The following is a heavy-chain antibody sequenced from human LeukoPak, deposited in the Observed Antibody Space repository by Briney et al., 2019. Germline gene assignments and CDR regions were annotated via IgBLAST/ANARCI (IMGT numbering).Heavy chain of an antibody. Sequence: SETLSLTCTVSGGSISSSSYYWGWIRQPPGKGLEWIGGIHYSGNTYYNPSLKSRVTISVDTSKNQFSLKLSSVTAADTAVYYCARLGAGPTYYDFWSGYSSFYFDYWGQGTLVTVSS. CDR3: ARLGAGPTYYDFWSGYSSFYFDY. CDR2: IHYSGNT. D-gene: IGHD3-3*01. CDR1: GGSISSSSYY. J-gene: IGHJ4*02. V-gene: IGHV4-39*01.